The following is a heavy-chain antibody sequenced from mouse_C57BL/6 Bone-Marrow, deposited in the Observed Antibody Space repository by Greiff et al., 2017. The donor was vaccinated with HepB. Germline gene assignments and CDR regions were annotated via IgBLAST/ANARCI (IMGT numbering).Heavy chain of an antibody. CDR3: ARHSITTVVATDAMDY. CDR1: GFTFSDYY. V-gene: IGHV5-12*01. Sequence: EVMLVESGGGLVQPGGSLKLSCAASGFTFSDYYMYWVRQTPEKRLEWVAYISNGGGSTYYPDTVKGRFTISRDNAKNTLYLQMSRLKSEDTAMYYCARHSITTVVATDAMDYWGQGTSVTVSS. CDR2: ISNGGGST. D-gene: IGHD1-1*01. J-gene: IGHJ4*01.